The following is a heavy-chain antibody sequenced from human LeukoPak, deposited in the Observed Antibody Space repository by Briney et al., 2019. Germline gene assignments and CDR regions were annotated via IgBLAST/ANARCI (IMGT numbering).Heavy chain of an antibody. Sequence: SETLSLTCTVSGGSISSGGYYWSWLRQPPGKGLEWIGYIYHSDNTYYNPSLKSRVTISVDTSKNQFSLKLSSVTAADTAVYYCARSDDFWSGYNERPNWFDPWGQGTLVTVSS. J-gene: IGHJ5*02. CDR2: IYHSDNT. CDR1: GGSISSGGYY. V-gene: IGHV4-61*08. D-gene: IGHD3-3*01. CDR3: ARSDDFWSGYNERPNWFDP.